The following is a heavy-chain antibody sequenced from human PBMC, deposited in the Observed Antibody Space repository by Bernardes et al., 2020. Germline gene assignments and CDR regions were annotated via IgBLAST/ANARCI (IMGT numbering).Heavy chain of an antibody. CDR2: TSGSGGST. Sequence: GGSLRLSCAASGFTFSSHGMSWVRQAPGKGLEWVSGTSGSGGSTYYADSVKGRFTISRHNSKNTLYLEMNSLRAEDTAVYFCAKSLGFYYDRSAYENWGQGTLVTVSS. CDR3: AKSLGFYYDRSAYEN. CDR1: GFTFSSHG. J-gene: IGHJ4*02. D-gene: IGHD3-22*01. V-gene: IGHV3-23*01.